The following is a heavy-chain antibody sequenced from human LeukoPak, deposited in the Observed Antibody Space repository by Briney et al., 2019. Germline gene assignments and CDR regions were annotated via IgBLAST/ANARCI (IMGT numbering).Heavy chain of an antibody. J-gene: IGHJ4*02. CDR3: ARGMTLRSFDY. CDR2: IYHSGST. CDR1: GGSISSYY. D-gene: IGHD3-3*01. Sequence: SETLSLTCTVSGGSISSYYWSWIRQPPGKGLEWIGYIYHSGSTYYNPSLKSRVTMSVDTSKNQFSLKLSSVTAADTAVYYCARGMTLRSFDYWGQGTLVTVSS. V-gene: IGHV4-59*12.